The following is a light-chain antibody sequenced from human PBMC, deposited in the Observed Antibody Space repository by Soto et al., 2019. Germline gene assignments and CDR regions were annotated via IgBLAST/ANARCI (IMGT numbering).Light chain of an antibody. CDR1: QTIRGL. V-gene: IGKV3-11*01. J-gene: IGKJ5*01. Sequence: EIVLTQSPATLSLSPGERATLSCRTSQTIRGLLNWYQQRPGQAPRLLIYDTSNRATDIPARFSGSCSGTDFILTISSLDPEDFGVYFCQQRNNWPITFGQGTRLDIK. CDR2: DTS. CDR3: QQRNNWPIT.